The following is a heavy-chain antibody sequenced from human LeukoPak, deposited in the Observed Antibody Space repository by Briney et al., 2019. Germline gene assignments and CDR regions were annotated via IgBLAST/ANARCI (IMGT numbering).Heavy chain of an antibody. V-gene: IGHV4-59*08. CDR3: ARLGFSNSGSYLAPSDY. D-gene: IGHD1-26*01. J-gene: IGHJ4*02. CDR1: GGSISSYY. Sequence: SETLSLTWTVSGGSISSYYWSWIRQPPGKGLEWVGYIYYSGGTNYNPSLKSRVTISVDTSKNQFSLKLSSVTAADTAVYYCARLGFSNSGSYLAPSDYWGQGTLVTVSS. CDR2: IYYSGGT.